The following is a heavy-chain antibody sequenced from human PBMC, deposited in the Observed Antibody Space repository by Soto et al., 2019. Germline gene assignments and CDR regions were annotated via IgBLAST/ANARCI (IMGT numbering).Heavy chain of an antibody. D-gene: IGHD7-27*01. Sequence: QVQLQQWGAGLLKPSETLSLTCAVYGGSFSGCYWNWIRQPPGKGLEWIGEINHSGSTNYNPSLKSRVTLSVDTPKNQFSLKLSSVTAADTAVYYCARGWGRIFDYWGQGTLVTVSS. CDR1: GGSFSGCY. CDR3: ARGWGRIFDY. V-gene: IGHV4-34*01. J-gene: IGHJ4*02. CDR2: INHSGST.